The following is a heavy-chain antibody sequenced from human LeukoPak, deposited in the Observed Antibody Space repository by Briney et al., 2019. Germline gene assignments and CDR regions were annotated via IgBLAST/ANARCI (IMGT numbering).Heavy chain of an antibody. CDR2: IRYTGST. CDR1: GGSISGYY. J-gene: IGHJ4*02. Sequence: SETLSLTCTVSGGSISGYYWTWIRQSPGKRPEWLAYIRYTGSTNYNPSLKSRVTISVDTSKNQFFLKVSSVTAADTAVYYCARGSSWSYYFDYWGQGTLVTVSS. D-gene: IGHD6-13*01. V-gene: IGHV4-59*08. CDR3: ARGSSWSYYFDY.